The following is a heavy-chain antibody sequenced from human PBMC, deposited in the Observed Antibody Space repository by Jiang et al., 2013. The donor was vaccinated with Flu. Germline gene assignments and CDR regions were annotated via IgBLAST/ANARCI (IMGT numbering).Heavy chain of an antibody. CDR3: ATLRGSSYDTYLADY. J-gene: IGHJ4*02. D-gene: IGHD2-2*01. Sequence: LRLSCEASGFTFSYYAMSWVRQAPGKGLEWMASIRFDGSDKYYAESVKGRFTISRDNSKNTLYLQMNSLRPEDTSVYYCATLRGSSYDTYLADYWGQGTLVTVSS. CDR1: GFTFSYYA. CDR2: IRFDGSDK. V-gene: IGHV3-30*02.